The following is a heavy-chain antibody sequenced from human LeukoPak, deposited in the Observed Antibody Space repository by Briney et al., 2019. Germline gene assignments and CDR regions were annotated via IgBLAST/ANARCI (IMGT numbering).Heavy chain of an antibody. J-gene: IGHJ4*02. D-gene: IGHD3-22*01. Sequence: GGSLRLSCAASRFTFSSYSMIWVRQASGKGLEWVSSISSSSSSIYYADSVKGRFTISRDNAKNSLYLQMNSLRAEDTAVYYCARASKYYYDSSGYPLVYWGQGTLVTVSS. CDR3: ARASKYYYDSSGYPLVY. CDR1: RFTFSSYS. CDR2: ISSSSSSI. V-gene: IGHV3-21*01.